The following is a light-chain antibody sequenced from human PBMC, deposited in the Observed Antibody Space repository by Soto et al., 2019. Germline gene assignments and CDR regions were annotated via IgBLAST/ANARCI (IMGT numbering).Light chain of an antibody. V-gene: IGLV2-14*01. CDR2: DVT. J-gene: IGLJ3*02. CDR1: SSDVGGYNY. CDR3: SSYTSSNTPLV. Sequence: QSALTQPASVSGSPGQSITISCTGTSSDVGGYNYVSWYQQHPGKAPKLMIYDVTNRPSGVSNRFSGSKSGNTASLTISGLQAEDEAAYYCSSYTSSNTPLVFGGGTKLTVL.